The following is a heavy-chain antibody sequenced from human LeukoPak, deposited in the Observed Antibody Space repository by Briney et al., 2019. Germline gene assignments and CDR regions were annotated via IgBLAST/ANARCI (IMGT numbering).Heavy chain of an antibody. CDR2: IYYSGST. CDR1: GASISSSRSY. CDR3: ARQDTAGYYDILTGPP. D-gene: IGHD3-9*01. J-gene: IGHJ4*02. Sequence: ETLSLTCTVSGASISSSRSYSCRTRPPTRNALLWIRSIYYSGSTYYNPSLKSRVTISVDTSKNQFSLKLSSVTAADTAVYYCARQDTAGYYDILTGPPWGQGTLVTVSS. V-gene: IGHV4-39*01.